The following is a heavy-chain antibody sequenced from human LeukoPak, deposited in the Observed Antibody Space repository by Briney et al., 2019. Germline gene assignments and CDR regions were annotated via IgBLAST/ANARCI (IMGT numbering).Heavy chain of an antibody. CDR1: GGSISSSSYY. D-gene: IGHD3-3*01. CDR2: IYYSGST. CDR3: ARSFWSAYYDY. J-gene: IGHJ4*02. V-gene: IGHV4-39*01. Sequence: SETLSLTCTVSGGSISSSSYYWGWIRQPPGKGLEWIGSIYYSGSTYYNPSLKSRVTISVDTSKNQFSLKLSSVTAADTAVYYCARSFWSAYYDYWGQGTLVTVSS.